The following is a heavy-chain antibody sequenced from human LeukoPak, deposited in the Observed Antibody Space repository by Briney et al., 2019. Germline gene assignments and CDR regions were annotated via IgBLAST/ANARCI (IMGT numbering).Heavy chain of an antibody. CDR1: GGSINSDY. J-gene: IGHJ3*02. CDR2: IYHSGST. Sequence: SETLSLTCSVFGGSINSDYWNWIRQPPGKGLEWIGYIYHSGSTNYNPSLKSRVTISIDKSKKQFSLKLISVTAADTAIYYCARVGGMTTINNAAFGIWGQGTMVTVSS. V-gene: IGHV4-59*01. CDR3: ARVGGMTTINNAAFGI. D-gene: IGHD4-4*01.